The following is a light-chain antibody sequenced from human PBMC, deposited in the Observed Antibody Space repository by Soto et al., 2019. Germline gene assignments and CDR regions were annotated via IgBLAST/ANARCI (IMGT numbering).Light chain of an antibody. J-gene: IGKJ1*01. CDR2: DAS. CDR1: QSVSSY. V-gene: IGKV3-15*01. Sequence: MSQATATRSRSTGQCVTLSGRASQSVSSYLAWYQQRPGQAPRLLIYDASTRATGIPARFSGSGSGTDFTLTITSLQPEDFAVYYCQQYDYSPLTFGQGTKVDIK. CDR3: QQYDYSPLT.